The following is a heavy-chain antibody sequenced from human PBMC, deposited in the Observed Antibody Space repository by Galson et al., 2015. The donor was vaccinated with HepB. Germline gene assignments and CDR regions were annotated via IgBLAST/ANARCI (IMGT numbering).Heavy chain of an antibody. Sequence: SLRLSCAASGFTFSSYSMNWVRQAPGKGLEWVSSISSSSSYIYYADSVKGRFTISRDNAKNSLYLQMNSLRAEDTAVYYCARGLAAAGTGTGDAFDIWGQGTMVTVSS. D-gene: IGHD6-13*01. CDR3: ARGLAAAGTGTGDAFDI. CDR1: GFTFSSYS. CDR2: ISSSSSYI. J-gene: IGHJ3*02. V-gene: IGHV3-21*01.